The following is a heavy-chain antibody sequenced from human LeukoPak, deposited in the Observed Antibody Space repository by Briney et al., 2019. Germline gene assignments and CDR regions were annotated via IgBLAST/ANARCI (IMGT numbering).Heavy chain of an antibody. J-gene: IGHJ6*04. D-gene: IGHD3-10*01. CDR2: IYSGDSK. V-gene: IGHV3-53*05. Sequence: GGSLRLSCAASGFTVSSNYMSWVRQAPGKGLEWVSVIYSGDSKYYAESVNGRFTISRDNSKNTLYLQMNSLRAEDTAVYYCAKDHYYGSGSLRYYYYYGMDVWGKGTTVTVSS. CDR1: GFTVSSNY. CDR3: AKDHYYGSGSLRYYYYYGMDV.